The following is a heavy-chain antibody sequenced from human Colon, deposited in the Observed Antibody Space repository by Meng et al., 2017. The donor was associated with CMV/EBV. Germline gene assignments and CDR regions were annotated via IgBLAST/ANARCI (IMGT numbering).Heavy chain of an antibody. D-gene: IGHD2-21*02. Sequence: GGSLRLSCAASGFTFSNDAASWARLTRGKGLEMVAAINGNGRHTYYADSVKGRFTISRDNSKNMLFLQMNSLRAEDTAMYFCAKGPCAGCYSTHRGQGTLVTVSS. V-gene: IGHV3-23*01. CDR1: GFTFSNDA. CDR2: INGNGRHT. CDR3: AKGPCAGCYSTH. J-gene: IGHJ4*02.